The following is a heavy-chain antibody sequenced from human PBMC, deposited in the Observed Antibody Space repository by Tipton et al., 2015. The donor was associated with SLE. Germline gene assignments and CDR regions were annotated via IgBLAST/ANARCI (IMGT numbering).Heavy chain of an antibody. V-gene: IGHV3-30*02. J-gene: IGHJ3*02. CDR1: GFTFSSYG. CDR2: IRYDGSNK. Sequence: SLRLSCAASGFTFSSYGMHWVRQAPGKGLEWVALIRYDGSNKYYADSVKGRFTISRDNSKNTLYLQMNSLRAEDTAVCYCAGDNDSSGYYYILDACDIWGQGTMVTISS. D-gene: IGHD3-22*01. CDR3: AGDNDSSGYYYILDACDI.